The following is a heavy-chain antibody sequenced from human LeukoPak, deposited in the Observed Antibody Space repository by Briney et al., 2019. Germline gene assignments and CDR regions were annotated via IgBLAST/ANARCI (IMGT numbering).Heavy chain of an antibody. CDR3: ARDRRDVYTFDY. V-gene: IGHV3-21*01. Sequence: GGSLRLSCTASGFTFNNYSMNWVRQAPGKGLEWVSSISSRSSYIFYSNSVKGRFTISRDDAKHALYLQMNSLRAEDTAVFYCARDRRDVYTFDYWGQGTLVTVSS. CDR2: ISSRSSYI. CDR1: GFTFNNYS. J-gene: IGHJ4*02. D-gene: IGHD5-24*01.